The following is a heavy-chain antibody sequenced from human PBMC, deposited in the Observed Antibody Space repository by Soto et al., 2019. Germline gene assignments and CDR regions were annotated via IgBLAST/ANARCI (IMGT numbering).Heavy chain of an antibody. CDR3: ANHLLLFLEWLTQDYYYGMDV. V-gene: IGHV3-11*03. CDR2: ISSSSSYT. Sequence: GGSLRLSCAASGFTFSDYYMSWIRQAPGKGLEWVSYISSSSSYTNYADSVKGRFTISRDNAKNSLYLQMNSLRAEDAAVYYCANHLLLFLEWLTQDYYYGMDVWGQGTTVTVSS. D-gene: IGHD3-3*01. J-gene: IGHJ6*02. CDR1: GFTFSDYY.